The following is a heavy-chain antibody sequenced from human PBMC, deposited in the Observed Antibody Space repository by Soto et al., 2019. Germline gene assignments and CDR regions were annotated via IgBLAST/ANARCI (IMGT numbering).Heavy chain of an antibody. J-gene: IGHJ3*02. V-gene: IGHV3-23*01. CDR2: ISSTGGST. D-gene: IGHD3-22*01. CDR1: GFTFSSYV. CDR3: AKGERFDSSGYYYKDAFDI. Sequence: GGSLRLSCAASGFTFSSYVLSWVRQTPGKGLEWVSAISSTGGSTNYADSVKGRFTISRDNSKNTVYMQMNSLRAEDTAVYYCAKGERFDSSGYYYKDAFDIWGQGTMVTVSS.